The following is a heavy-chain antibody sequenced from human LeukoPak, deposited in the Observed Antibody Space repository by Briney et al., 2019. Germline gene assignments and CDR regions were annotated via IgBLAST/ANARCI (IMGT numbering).Heavy chain of an antibody. D-gene: IGHD3-22*01. CDR1: GFTFSDYY. J-gene: IGHJ4*02. Sequence: GGSLRLSCAASGFTFSDYYMSWIRQAPGKGLEWVSYISSSGGTIYYADSVKGRFTISRDNAKNSLYLQMNSLRAEDTAVYYCARVHYYDSSGYYYQTVYMGLYYFDYWGQGTLVTVSS. CDR2: ISSSGGTI. CDR3: ARVHYYDSSGYYYQTVYMGLYYFDY. V-gene: IGHV3-11*01.